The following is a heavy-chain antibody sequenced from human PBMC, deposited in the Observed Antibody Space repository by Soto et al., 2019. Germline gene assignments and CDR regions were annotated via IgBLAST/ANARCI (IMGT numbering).Heavy chain of an antibody. Sequence: SETLSLTCTVSGGSISSYYWSWIRQPPGKGLEWIGYIYYSGSTNYNPSLKSRVTISVDTSKNQFSLKLSSVTAADTAVYYCASGITIFGVVYAFDIWGQGTMVTVSS. CDR2: IYYSGST. J-gene: IGHJ3*02. D-gene: IGHD3-3*01. CDR3: ASGITIFGVVYAFDI. CDR1: GGSISSYY. V-gene: IGHV4-59*01.